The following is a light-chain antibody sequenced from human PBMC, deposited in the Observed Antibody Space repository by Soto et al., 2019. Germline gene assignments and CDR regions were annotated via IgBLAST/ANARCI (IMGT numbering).Light chain of an antibody. CDR1: QSISNW. J-gene: IGKJ1*01. V-gene: IGKV1-5*02. Sequence: IQLTQSTSTLPASVGDRVTIICRDSQSISNWLAWYHPKPGTAPKLLIDHASTLESGVRSRFSGSGSETEFTLTSSGLEPDEFATYYCQQNMRYSFGQGTKVDIK. CDR3: QQNMRYS. CDR2: HAS.